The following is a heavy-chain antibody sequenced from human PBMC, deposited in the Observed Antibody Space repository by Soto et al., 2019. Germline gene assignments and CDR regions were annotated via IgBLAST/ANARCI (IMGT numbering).Heavy chain of an antibody. V-gene: IGHV4-59*01. J-gene: IGHJ6*03. D-gene: IGHD4-4*01. Sequence: SETLSLTCTVSGGSISSYYWSWIRQPPGKGLEWIGYIYYSGNTNYNPSLKSRVTISVDTSKNQFSLKLSSVTAADTAVYYCARKTTDYYYYYMDVWGKGTTVTVSS. CDR1: GGSISSYY. CDR3: ARKTTDYYYYYMDV. CDR2: IYYSGNT.